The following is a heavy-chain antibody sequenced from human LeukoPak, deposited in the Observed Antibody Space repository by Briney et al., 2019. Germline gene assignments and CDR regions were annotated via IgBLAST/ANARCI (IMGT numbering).Heavy chain of an antibody. J-gene: IGHJ3*02. D-gene: IGHD3-22*01. CDR1: GGSISSGDYY. Sequence: SETLSLTCTVSGGSISSGDYYWSWIRQPPGKGLEWIGYIYYSGSTYYNPSLKSRVTISVDTSKNQFSLKLSSVTAADTAVYYCARVTSSGYYFRYAFDIWGQGTMVTVSS. CDR2: IYYSGST. CDR3: ARVTSSGYYFRYAFDI. V-gene: IGHV4-30-4*01.